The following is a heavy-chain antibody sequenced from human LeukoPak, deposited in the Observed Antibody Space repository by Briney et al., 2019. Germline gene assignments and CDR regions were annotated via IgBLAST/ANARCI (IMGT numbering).Heavy chain of an antibody. CDR1: GGSFSGYY. Sequence: SETLSLTCAVYGGSFSGYYWSWIRQPPGKGLEWIGEINHSGSTYYNPSLKSRVTISVDTSKSHFSLKLSSVTAADTAVYYCARQTAPRFLGSSSSGTTSIDYWGQGTLVTVSS. CDR3: ARQTAPRFLGSSSSGTTSIDY. V-gene: IGHV4-34*01. J-gene: IGHJ4*02. CDR2: INHSGST. D-gene: IGHD6-6*01.